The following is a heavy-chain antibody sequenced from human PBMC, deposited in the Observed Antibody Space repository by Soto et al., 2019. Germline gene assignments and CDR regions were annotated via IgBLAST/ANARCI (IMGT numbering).Heavy chain of an antibody. CDR1: GYTFTSYA. CDR2: INAGNGNT. D-gene: IGHD5-18*01. Sequence: ASVKVSCKASGYTFTSYAMHWVRQAPGQRLEWMGWINAGNGNTKYSQKFQGRVTITRDTSASTAYMELSSLRSEDTAVYYCAKVVMDTAMVRSYYYGMDVWGQGTTVTVSS. CDR3: AKVVMDTAMVRSYYYGMDV. V-gene: IGHV1-3*01. J-gene: IGHJ6*02.